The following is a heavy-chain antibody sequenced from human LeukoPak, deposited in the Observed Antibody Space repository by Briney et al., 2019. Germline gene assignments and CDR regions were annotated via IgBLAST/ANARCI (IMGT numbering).Heavy chain of an antibody. J-gene: IGHJ4*02. CDR3: ARVTGYIVEDYFDY. D-gene: IGHD3-22*01. CDR1: GGSISSYY. CDR2: IYTSGST. Sequence: SETLSLTCTVSGGSISSYYWSWIRQPAGKGLEWIGRIYTSGSTNYNPSLKGRVTMSVDTSKNQFSLKLSSVTAADTAVYYCARVTGYIVEDYFDYWGQGTLVTVSS. V-gene: IGHV4-4*07.